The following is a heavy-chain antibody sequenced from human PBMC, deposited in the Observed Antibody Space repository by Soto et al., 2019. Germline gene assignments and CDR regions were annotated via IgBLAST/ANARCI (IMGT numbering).Heavy chain of an antibody. V-gene: IGHV1-69*02. CDR1: GGTFSSYT. D-gene: IGHD2-15*01. J-gene: IGHJ3*02. CDR3: ARVLTYCSGGSCPGAFDI. Sequence: QVQLVQSGAEVKKPGSSVKVSCKASGGTFSSYTISWVRQAPGQGLEWMGRIIPILGIANYAQKFQGRVTITADKSTSTAYMELSSLRSEDTAVYYCARVLTYCSGGSCPGAFDIWGQGTMVTVSS. CDR2: IIPILGIA.